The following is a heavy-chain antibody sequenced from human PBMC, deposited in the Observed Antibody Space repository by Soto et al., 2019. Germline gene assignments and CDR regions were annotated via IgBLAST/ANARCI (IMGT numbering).Heavy chain of an antibody. CDR3: TTAANPHVLRYFDWLTGISYGMDV. CDR1: GGSISSGGYS. CDR2: IYHSGST. J-gene: IGHJ6*02. V-gene: IGHV4-30-2*01. D-gene: IGHD3-9*01. Sequence: SETLSLTCAVSGGSISSGGYSWNWIRQPPGKGLEWIGNIYHSGSTYYNASLKSRVTISVDRSKNQFSLKLSSVTAADTAVYYCTTAANPHVLRYFDWLTGISYGMDVWGQGTTVTVSS.